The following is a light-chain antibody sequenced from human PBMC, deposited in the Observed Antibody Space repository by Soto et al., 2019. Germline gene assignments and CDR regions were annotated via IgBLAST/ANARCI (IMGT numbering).Light chain of an antibody. Sequence: DIHLTHSPCFLSASVGGGLTITFLPIQAVPNNMAWYQQRPGKPPKLLIYDASNLETGVPSRFSESGSGTDFTFTISSLQPEDIATYYCQQYDNLPPALTFGGGTKVDIK. CDR1: QAVPNN. J-gene: IGKJ4*01. V-gene: IGKV1-33*01. CDR2: DAS. CDR3: QQYDNLPPALT.